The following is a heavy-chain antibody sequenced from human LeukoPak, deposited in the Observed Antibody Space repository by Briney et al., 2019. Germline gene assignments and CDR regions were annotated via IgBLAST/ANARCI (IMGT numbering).Heavy chain of an antibody. CDR2: INHSGST. CDR1: GGSFSGYY. D-gene: IGHD3-22*01. Sequence: SETLSLTCAVYGGSFSGYYWSWIRQPPGKGLEWIGEINHSGSTNYNPSLKSRVTISVDTSKNQFSLKLSSVTAADTAVYYCARVLANYYDRSGYFSGWFDPWGQGTLVTVSS. J-gene: IGHJ5*02. V-gene: IGHV4-34*01. CDR3: ARVLANYYDRSGYFSGWFDP.